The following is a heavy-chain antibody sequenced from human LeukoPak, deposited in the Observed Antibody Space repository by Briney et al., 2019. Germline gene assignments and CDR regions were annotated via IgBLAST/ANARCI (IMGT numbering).Heavy chain of an antibody. CDR2: IRYDGSNK. Sequence: GGSLRLSCAASGFTFSSYGMHWVRQAPGKGLEWVAFIRYDGSNKYYADSVKGRFTISRDNSKNTLYLQMNSLRAEDTAVYYCAKGAVAGTPYYFDYWGQGTLVTVSS. CDR3: AKGAVAGTPYYFDY. J-gene: IGHJ4*02. V-gene: IGHV3-30*02. CDR1: GFTFSSYG. D-gene: IGHD6-19*01.